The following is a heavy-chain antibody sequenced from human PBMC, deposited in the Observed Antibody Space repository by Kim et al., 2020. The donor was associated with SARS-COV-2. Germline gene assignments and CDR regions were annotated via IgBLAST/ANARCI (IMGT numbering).Heavy chain of an antibody. CDR3: ARYKSVSVRGVKRYYYYGMDV. Sequence: ASVKVSCKASGYTFTSYGISWVRQAPGQGLEWMGWISAYNGNTNYAQKLQGRVTMTTDTSTSTAYMELRSLRSDDTAVYYCARYKSVSVRGVKRYYYYGMDVWGQGTTVTVSS. J-gene: IGHJ6*02. CDR2: ISAYNGNT. D-gene: IGHD3-10*01. CDR1: GYTFTSYG. V-gene: IGHV1-18*01.